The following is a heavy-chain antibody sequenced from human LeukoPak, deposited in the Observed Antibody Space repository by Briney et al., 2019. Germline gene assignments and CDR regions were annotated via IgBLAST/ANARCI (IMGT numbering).Heavy chain of an antibody. CDR2: ISSGGTYE. J-gene: IGHJ4*02. CDR3: ARDSTYYYDSGSSGPHYFDN. Sequence: GGSLRLSCAASGFTFSNYAMHWVRQAPGKGLEWVSLISSGGTYEYYADSVKGRFTIPRDNSKNTLYLQLNNLRAEDTAVYYCARDSTYYYDSGSSGPHYFDNWGQGTLVTVSS. V-gene: IGHV3-30*01. D-gene: IGHD3-10*01. CDR1: GFTFSNYA.